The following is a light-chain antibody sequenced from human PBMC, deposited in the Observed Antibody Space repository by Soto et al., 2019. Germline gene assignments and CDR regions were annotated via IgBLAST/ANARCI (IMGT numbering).Light chain of an antibody. Sequence: QSLLTQPPSVSAAPGQQITIACSRSISNIGNDYVSWYQQLPGTAPKLLIYDNNNLAAGIPDRFSGSEYGTSATLGITGLQTGDEADYYCGRWDSRLSTYVFGTGTKVTVL. J-gene: IGLJ1*01. CDR3: GRWDSRLSTYV. CDR1: ISNIGNDY. CDR2: DNN. V-gene: IGLV1-51*01.